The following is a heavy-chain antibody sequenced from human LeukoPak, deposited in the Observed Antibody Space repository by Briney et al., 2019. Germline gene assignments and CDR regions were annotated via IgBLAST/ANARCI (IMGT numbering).Heavy chain of an antibody. V-gene: IGHV3-30*18. Sequence: GGSLRLSCAASEFTFSNYGMHWVCQAPGKGLEWVAVISYDGSNKYYADSVKGRFTISRANSKNTLYLQMNSLRAEDTAVYYCAKDLARQLGYYYYYGMDVWGQGTTVTVSS. CDR1: EFTFSNYG. D-gene: IGHD6-6*01. J-gene: IGHJ6*02. CDR3: AKDLARQLGYYYYYGMDV. CDR2: ISYDGSNK.